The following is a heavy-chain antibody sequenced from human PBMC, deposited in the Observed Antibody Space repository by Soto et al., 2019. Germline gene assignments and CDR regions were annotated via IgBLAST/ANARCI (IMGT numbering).Heavy chain of an antibody. CDR2: SSGYNGDT. V-gene: IGHV1-18*01. CDR3: ARSRATVTHNWFDT. CDR1: GYTLTSHG. Sequence: QVQLVQSGAEVKKPGASVKVSCKASGYTLTSHGISWVRQAPGQGLEWMGWSSGYNGDTKYAQKLQGRVTMTTDTPTSTADMELGSLRSDDTAVYFCARSRATVTHNWFDTWGQGTLVTVSS. J-gene: IGHJ5*02. D-gene: IGHD4-17*01.